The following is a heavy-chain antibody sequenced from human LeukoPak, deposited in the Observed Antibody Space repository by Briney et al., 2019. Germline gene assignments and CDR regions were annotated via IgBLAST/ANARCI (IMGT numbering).Heavy chain of an antibody. CDR3: ARLWDSSGYSWY. Sequence: SETLSLTCAVYGGSFSGYYWSWIRQPPGKGLEWIGEINHSGSTNYNPSLKSRVTISVDTSKNQFSLKLSSVTAADTAVYYCARLWDSSGYSWYWGQGTLVTVSS. CDR1: GGSFSGYY. J-gene: IGHJ4*02. V-gene: IGHV4-34*01. CDR2: INHSGST. D-gene: IGHD3-22*01.